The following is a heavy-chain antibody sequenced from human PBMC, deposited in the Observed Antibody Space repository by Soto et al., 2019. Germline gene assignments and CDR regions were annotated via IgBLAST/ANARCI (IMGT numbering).Heavy chain of an antibody. CDR2: IYSGGST. V-gene: IGHV3-53*01. D-gene: IGHD3-10*01. Sequence: PGGSLRLSCAASGFTVSSNYMSWVRQAPGKGLEWVSVIYSGGSTYYADSVKGRFTISRDNSKNTLYLQMNSLRAEDTAVYYCATRTGGGSGSYQPYYYGMDVWGQGTTVTVS. J-gene: IGHJ6*02. CDR1: GFTVSSNY. CDR3: ATRTGGGSGSYQPYYYGMDV.